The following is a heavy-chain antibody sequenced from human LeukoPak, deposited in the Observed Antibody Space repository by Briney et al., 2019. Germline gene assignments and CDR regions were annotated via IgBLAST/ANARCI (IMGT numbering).Heavy chain of an antibody. J-gene: IGHJ4*02. Sequence: SETLSLTCTVSGYSISSGYYWGWIQQPPGKGLEWIGSISHSGSTYYNPSLKSRVTISVDTSKNQFSLKLSSVTAADTAVYYCARRYGDYGAVYYFDYWGQGTLVTVSS. D-gene: IGHD4-17*01. V-gene: IGHV4-38-2*02. CDR1: GYSISSGYY. CDR2: ISHSGST. CDR3: ARRYGDYGAVYYFDY.